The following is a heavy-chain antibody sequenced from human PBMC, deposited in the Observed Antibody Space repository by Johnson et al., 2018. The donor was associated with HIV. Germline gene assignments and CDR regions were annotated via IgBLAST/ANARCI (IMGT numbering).Heavy chain of an antibody. CDR3: ARGGLGYQNIHDAFDI. D-gene: IGHD2-2*01. CDR1: GSNFDDYG. Sequence: MPLVESGGGVVRPGGSLRLSCAASGSNFDDYGMSWVRQVPGKGLEWVYGINWNGGRTGYTDSVKGRFTISRDNAKNSLYLQMNSLRGEDSALYYCARGGLGYQNIHDAFDIWGQGTIVTVSS. V-gene: IGHV3-20*04. J-gene: IGHJ3*02. CDR2: INWNGGRT.